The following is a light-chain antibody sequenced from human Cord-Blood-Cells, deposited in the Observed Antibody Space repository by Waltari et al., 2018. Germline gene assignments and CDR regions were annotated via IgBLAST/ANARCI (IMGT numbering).Light chain of an antibody. Sequence: DIVMTKSQLSLPVNPGEPASISCSSSQSLLHSNGYNYLDWYLQKPGQSPQLLIYLGSNRASGVPDRFRGSGSGTDFTLKISRVEAEDVGVDDCMQALQTPLTFGGGTKVEIK. J-gene: IGKJ4*01. CDR2: LGS. CDR1: QSLLHSNGYNY. CDR3: MQALQTPLT. V-gene: IGKV2-28*01.